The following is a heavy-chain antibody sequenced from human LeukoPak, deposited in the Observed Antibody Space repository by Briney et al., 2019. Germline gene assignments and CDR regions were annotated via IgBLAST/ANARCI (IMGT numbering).Heavy chain of an antibody. CDR2: MNTKSGNT. Sequence: ASVKVSCKASGYTFTSYDINWVRQATGQGLEWMGWMNTKSGNTVYAQKFHGRVTMTRNTSISTAYMELSILRSEDTAVYYCARGAMVRGVIITFFPRHYYFDYWGQGTLVTVSS. J-gene: IGHJ4*02. V-gene: IGHV1-8*01. D-gene: IGHD3-10*01. CDR1: GYTFTSYD. CDR3: ARGAMVRGVIITFFPRHYYFDY.